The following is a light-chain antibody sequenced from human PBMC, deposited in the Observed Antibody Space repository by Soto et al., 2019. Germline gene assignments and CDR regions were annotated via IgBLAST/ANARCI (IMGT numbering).Light chain of an antibody. CDR2: KAS. V-gene: IGKV1-5*03. Sequence: DIQMTQSPSTLSASIGDRVTITCRASQSIATYLAWYQQKPGKAPKLLIYKASSLGGGVPSRFSGSGSGTDFTLTIRSLQPDDSATYYCQHYNTYTWTFGLGTRVE. CDR1: QSIATY. CDR3: QHYNTYTWT. J-gene: IGKJ1*01.